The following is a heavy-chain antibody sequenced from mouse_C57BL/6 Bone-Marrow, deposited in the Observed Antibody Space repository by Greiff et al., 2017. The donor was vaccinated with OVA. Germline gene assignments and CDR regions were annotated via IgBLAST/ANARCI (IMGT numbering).Heavy chain of an antibody. CDR3: ARGGYYDYDVGFAY. CDR2: IYPRSGNT. D-gene: IGHD2-4*01. CDR1: GYTFTSYG. V-gene: IGHV1-81*01. Sequence: VQLQQSGAELARPGASVKLSCKASGYTFTSYGISWVKQRTGQGLEWIGEIYPRSGNTYYNEKFKGKATLTADKSSSTAYMELLSLTSEDAAVYFCARGGYYDYDVGFAYWGQGTLVTVSA. J-gene: IGHJ3*01.